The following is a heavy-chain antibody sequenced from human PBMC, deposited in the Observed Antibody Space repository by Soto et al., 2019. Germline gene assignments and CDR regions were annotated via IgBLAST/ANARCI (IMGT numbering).Heavy chain of an antibody. CDR2: ISGSGGST. D-gene: IGHD6-19*01. J-gene: IGHJ4*02. Sequence: EVQLLESGGGLVQHGGSLRLSCAASGFTVSSYAMSWVRQAPGKGLEWVSAISGSGGSTYYADSVKGRFTISRDNSKNTLYLQMNSLRAEDTAVYYCAKVSSGWYSNFDYWGQGTLVTVSS. CDR3: AKVSSGWYSNFDY. V-gene: IGHV3-23*01. CDR1: GFTVSSYA.